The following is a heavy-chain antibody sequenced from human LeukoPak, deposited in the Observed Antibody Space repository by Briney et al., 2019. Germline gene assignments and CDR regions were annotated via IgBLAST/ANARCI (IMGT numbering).Heavy chain of an antibody. Sequence: PGGSLRLSCAASGFTASSNHMSWVRQAPGKGLAWVSLTYSGGTTYYADSVKGRFTISRDNSKNTLYLQMNSLRAEDTAMYYCARGSSYGPFDSWGQGTLVTDSS. CDR1: GFTASSNH. J-gene: IGHJ4*02. D-gene: IGHD5-18*01. CDR2: TYSGGTT. CDR3: ARGSSYGPFDS. V-gene: IGHV3-66*01.